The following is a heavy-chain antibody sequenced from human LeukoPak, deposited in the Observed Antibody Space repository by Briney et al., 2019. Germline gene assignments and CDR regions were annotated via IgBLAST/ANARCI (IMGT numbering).Heavy chain of an antibody. J-gene: IGHJ4*02. CDR1: GGSVSSGSYY. Sequence: SETLSLTCTVSGGSVSSGSYYWSWIRQPPGKGLEWIVYIHYSGSTNYNPSLKSRVTISVDTSKNQFSLKLSSVTAADTAVYYCARGHCSSTSCYSDYWGQGTLVTVSS. CDR3: ARGHCSSTSCYSDY. V-gene: IGHV4-61*01. D-gene: IGHD2-2*01. CDR2: IHYSGST.